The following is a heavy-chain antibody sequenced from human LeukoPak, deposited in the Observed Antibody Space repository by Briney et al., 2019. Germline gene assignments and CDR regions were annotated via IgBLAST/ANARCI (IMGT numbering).Heavy chain of an antibody. Sequence: ASVKVSCKASGGTFSSYAISWVQQAPGKGLEWMGLVDPEDGETIYAEKFQGRVTITADTSTDTAYMELSSLRSEDTAVYYCASGRDGYNLDYWGQGTLVTVSS. CDR2: VDPEDGET. V-gene: IGHV1-69-2*01. D-gene: IGHD5-24*01. CDR3: ASGRDGYNLDY. J-gene: IGHJ4*02. CDR1: GGTFSSYA.